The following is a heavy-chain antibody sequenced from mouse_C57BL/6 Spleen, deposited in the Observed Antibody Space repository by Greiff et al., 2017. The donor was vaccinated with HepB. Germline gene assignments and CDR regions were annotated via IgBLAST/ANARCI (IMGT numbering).Heavy chain of an antibody. CDR3: ARPFYYSNSMDY. Sequence: QVQLQHSGPELVKPGASVKISCKASGYAFSSSWMNWVKQRPGKGLEWIGRIYPGDGDTNYNGKFKGKATLTADKSSSTAYMQLSSLTSEDSAVYFCARPFYYSNSMDYWGQGTSVTVSS. CDR1: GYAFSSSW. V-gene: IGHV1-82*01. D-gene: IGHD2-5*01. J-gene: IGHJ4*01. CDR2: IYPGDGDT.